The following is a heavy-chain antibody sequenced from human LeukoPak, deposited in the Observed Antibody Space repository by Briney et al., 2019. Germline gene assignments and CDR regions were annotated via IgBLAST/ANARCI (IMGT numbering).Heavy chain of an antibody. D-gene: IGHD1-26*01. J-gene: IGHJ4*02. V-gene: IGHV4-38-2*02. CDR3: ARTDSGSPDFDY. CDR2: IYHSGST. Sequence: SETLSLTCTVSGYSISSGYYWGWIRQPPGKGLEWIGSIYHSGSTYYNPSLKSRVTISVDTSKNQFSLKLSSVTAADTAVYYCARTDSGSPDFDYWGQGTLVTVPS. CDR1: GYSISSGYY.